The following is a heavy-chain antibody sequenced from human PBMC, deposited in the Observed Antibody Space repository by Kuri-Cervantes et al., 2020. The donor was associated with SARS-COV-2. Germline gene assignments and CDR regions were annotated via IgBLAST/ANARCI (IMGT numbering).Heavy chain of an antibody. V-gene: IGHV3-21*04. CDR1: GFTFSSYS. CDR2: ISSSSYI. J-gene: IGHJ3*02. Sequence: GESLKISCAASGFTFSSYSMNWVRQAPGKGLEWVSSISSSSYIYYADSVKGRFTISRDNAKNSLYLQMNSLRAEDMALYYCAKDMGEWDAFDIWGQGTMVTVSS. CDR3: AKDMGEWDAFDI. D-gene: IGHD1-26*01.